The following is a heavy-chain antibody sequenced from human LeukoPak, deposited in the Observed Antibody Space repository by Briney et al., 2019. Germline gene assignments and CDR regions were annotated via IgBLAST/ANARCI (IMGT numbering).Heavy chain of an antibody. J-gene: IGHJ4*02. Sequence: GRSLRLSCAASGFTFSSYAMHWVRQAPGKGLEWVAVISYDGSNKYYADSVKGRFTISRDNFKNTLYLQMNSLRAEDTAVYYCARDLRYCSSTSCWGQGTLVTVSS. V-gene: IGHV3-30-3*01. CDR2: ISYDGSNK. CDR3: ARDLRYCSSTSC. D-gene: IGHD2-2*01. CDR1: GFTFSSYA.